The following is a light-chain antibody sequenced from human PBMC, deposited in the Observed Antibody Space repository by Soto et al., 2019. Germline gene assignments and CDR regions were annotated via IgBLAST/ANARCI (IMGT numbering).Light chain of an antibody. J-gene: IGKJ5*01. Sequence: EIVLTQSPATLSLSPGERATLSCRASQSVSSYLAWYQQKPGQAPRLLIYGASSRATGIPARFSGSGSGTEFTLTISSLEPADFGVYYCQQRHNWPITFGQGTRLEIK. CDR3: QQRHNWPIT. V-gene: IGKV3-11*01. CDR2: GAS. CDR1: QSVSSY.